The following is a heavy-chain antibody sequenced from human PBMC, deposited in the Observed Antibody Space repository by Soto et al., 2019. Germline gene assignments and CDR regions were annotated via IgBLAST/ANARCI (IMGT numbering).Heavy chain of an antibody. D-gene: IGHD2-2*01. Sequence: QVQLVESGGGVVQPGRSLRLSCAASGFTFSSYGMHWVRQAPGKGLEWVAVIWYDGSNKYYADSVKGRFTISRDNPKNTLYLQMNSLRAEDTAVYYCARDRRPYCSSTRCYVGLGFDPWGQGTLVTVSS. J-gene: IGHJ5*02. CDR3: ARDRRPYCSSTRCYVGLGFDP. CDR1: GFTFSSYG. V-gene: IGHV3-33*01. CDR2: IWYDGSNK.